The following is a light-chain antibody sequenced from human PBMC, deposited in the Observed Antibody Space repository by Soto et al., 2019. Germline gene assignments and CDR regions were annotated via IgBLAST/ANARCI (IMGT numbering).Light chain of an antibody. CDR2: GAS. Sequence: DKLMSQSPATLSVSLGERVTLSCRASQNIHNHMSWFLQKPGQTPRLLIYGASTRAAGIPARFSGSGSGTDFTLTITSLQSEDFAVYYCQQYNNWPPFTFGP. V-gene: IGKV3-15*01. CDR1: QNIHNH. J-gene: IGKJ3*01. CDR3: QQYNNWPPFT.